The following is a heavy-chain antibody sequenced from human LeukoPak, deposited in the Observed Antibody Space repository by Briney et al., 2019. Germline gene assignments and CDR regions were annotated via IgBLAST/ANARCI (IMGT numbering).Heavy chain of an antibody. Sequence: GESLKISCKASGFSFTNYCIGWVRQMPGKGLEWMGIICPGDSDTRYSPSFQGQVTISADKSISTAYLQWSSLKASDTAMYYCALRSGYDYDYWGQGTLVTASS. CDR1: GFSFTNYC. D-gene: IGHD5-12*01. J-gene: IGHJ4*02. CDR2: ICPGDSDT. V-gene: IGHV5-51*01. CDR3: ALRSGYDYDY.